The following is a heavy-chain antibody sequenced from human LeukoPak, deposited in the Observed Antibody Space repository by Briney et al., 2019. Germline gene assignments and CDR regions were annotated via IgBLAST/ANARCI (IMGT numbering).Heavy chain of an antibody. Sequence: ASVKVSCKVSGYTLTELSLHWVRQAPGKGLEWMGGFDPEDGETIYAQKFQGRVTMTEDTSTDTAYMELSSLRSEDTDVYYCATDPPRSYRYAFDIWGQGTMVTVSS. D-gene: IGHD1-26*01. CDR3: ATDPPRSYRYAFDI. V-gene: IGHV1-24*01. CDR2: FDPEDGET. J-gene: IGHJ3*02. CDR1: GYTLTELS.